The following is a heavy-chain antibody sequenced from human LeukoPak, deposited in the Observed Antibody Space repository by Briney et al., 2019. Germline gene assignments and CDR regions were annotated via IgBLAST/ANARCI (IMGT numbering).Heavy chain of an antibody. J-gene: IGHJ4*02. CDR1: GFIFSSYW. D-gene: IGHD3-22*01. CDR2: INSDGSGT. Sequence: SGGSLRLSCAASGFIFSSYWMQWVRQAPGKGLLWVSRINSDGSGTSYVDSVKGRFTISRDNAKNTLYLRMNSLRAEDTALYYCARVAHDSNGYYFNDFWGQGTLVTVSS. CDR3: ARVAHDSNGYYFNDF. V-gene: IGHV3-74*01.